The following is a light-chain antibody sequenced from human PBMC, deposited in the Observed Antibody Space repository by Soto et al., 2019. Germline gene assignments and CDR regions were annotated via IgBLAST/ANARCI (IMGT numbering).Light chain of an antibody. Sequence: QSVLTQPPSVSGAPGQRVAISCSWTSSSIGAGYEVHWYHQLPGTAPKLVVSGNGNRPSGGPDRLSASKSGTSASLAITGLQAEDEGHYYCQSYDKRLTAYVFGTGTKVTVL. CDR1: SSSIGAGYE. V-gene: IGLV1-40*01. CDR2: GNG. CDR3: QSYDKRLTAYV. J-gene: IGLJ1*01.